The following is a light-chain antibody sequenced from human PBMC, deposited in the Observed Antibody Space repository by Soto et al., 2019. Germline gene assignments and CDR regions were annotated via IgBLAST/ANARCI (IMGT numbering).Light chain of an antibody. J-gene: IGKJ1*01. Sequence: EMGLSLSPATVSLSTGERATLSCRASQSVSSTLAWYQQKPGKAPRLLICRASTMATGIPARFSGSGSGTEFTLTISSLQSEDFAAYYCQQYNTWPQTFGQGTKVDIK. CDR2: RAS. CDR1: QSVSST. CDR3: QQYNTWPQT. V-gene: IGKV3-15*01.